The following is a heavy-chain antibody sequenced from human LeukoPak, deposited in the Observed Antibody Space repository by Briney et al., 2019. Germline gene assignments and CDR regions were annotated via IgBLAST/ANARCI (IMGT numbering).Heavy chain of an antibody. D-gene: IGHD6-6*01. CDR2: ISSSSSYI. CDR1: GFTFSSYA. CDR3: AAEYSSSSEYYYYYGMDV. Sequence: KSGGSLRLSCAASGFTFSSYAMHWVRQAPGKGLEWVSSISSSSSYIYYADSVKGRFTISRDNAKNSLYLQMNSLRAEDTAVYYCAAEYSSSSEYYYYYGMDVWGQGTTVTVSS. J-gene: IGHJ6*02. V-gene: IGHV3-21*01.